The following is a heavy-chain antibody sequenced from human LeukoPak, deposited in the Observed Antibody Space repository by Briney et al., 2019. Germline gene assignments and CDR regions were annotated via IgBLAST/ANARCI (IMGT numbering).Heavy chain of an antibody. V-gene: IGHV4-30-2*01. CDR2: IFQSGDT. J-gene: IGHJ3*02. CDR1: GGSISNGGFS. D-gene: IGHD3-22*01. Sequence: SETLSLTCAVSGGSISNGGFSWSWIRQLPGKGLEWIGYIFQSGDTYYNPSLKSRVTISVDKSKNQFSLKLSSVTAADTAVYYCARLQRITMNAFDIWGQGTMVTVSS. CDR3: ARLQRITMNAFDI.